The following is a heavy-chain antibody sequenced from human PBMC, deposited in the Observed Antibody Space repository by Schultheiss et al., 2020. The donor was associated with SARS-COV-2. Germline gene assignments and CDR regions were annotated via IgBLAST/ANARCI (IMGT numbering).Heavy chain of an antibody. CDR2: IRGSGVSS. CDR1: GFTFNNYA. D-gene: IGHD3-22*01. CDR3: TRETPGYYDTGGYYDAFDI. V-gene: IGHV3-23*01. Sequence: GGSLRLSCAASGFTFNNYAMAWVRQAPRRGLQWVSSIRGSGVSSYYADSVKGRFTISRDNSKNTLYLQMNSLRAEDTAVYYCTRETPGYYDTGGYYDAFDIWGQGTMVTVSS. J-gene: IGHJ3*02.